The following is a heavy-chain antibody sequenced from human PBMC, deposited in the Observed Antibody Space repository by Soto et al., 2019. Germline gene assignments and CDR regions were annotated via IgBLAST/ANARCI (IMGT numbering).Heavy chain of an antibody. V-gene: IGHV4-30-4*01. CDR3: ARALWFGELLSGRFNWFDP. Sequence: QVQLQESGPGLVKPSQTLSLTCTVSGGSISSGDYYWSWIRQPPGKGLEWIGYIYYSGSTYYNPSLKSRVTIAVDTSKIQFSLKLSSVTAADTAVYYCARALWFGELLSGRFNWFDPWGQGTLVTVSS. D-gene: IGHD3-10*01. CDR1: GGSISSGDYY. J-gene: IGHJ5*02. CDR2: IYYSGST.